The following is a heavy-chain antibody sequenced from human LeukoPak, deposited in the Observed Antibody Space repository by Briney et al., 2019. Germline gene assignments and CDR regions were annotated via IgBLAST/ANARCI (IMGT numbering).Heavy chain of an antibody. CDR1: GSTFSSYW. CDR2: IKQDGSEK. V-gene: IGHV3-7*01. D-gene: IGHD3-10*01. CDR3: ARDLYGSGSYYPYFDY. J-gene: IGHJ4*02. Sequence: GGSLRLSCAASGSTFSSYWMSWVRQAPGKGLEWVANIKQDGSEKYYVDSVKGRFTISRDNAKNSLYLQMNSLRAEDTAVYYCARDLYGSGSYYPYFDYWGQGTLVTVSS.